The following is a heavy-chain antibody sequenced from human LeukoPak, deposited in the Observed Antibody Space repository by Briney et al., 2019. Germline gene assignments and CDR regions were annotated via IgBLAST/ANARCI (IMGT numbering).Heavy chain of an antibody. CDR2: IYYSGGT. J-gene: IGHJ3*02. D-gene: IGHD5-12*01. CDR1: GGSISSGGFY. V-gene: IGHV4-31*03. CDR3: ARDRVVATIPDAFDI. Sequence: SETLSLTCTVSGGSISSGGFYWNWIRQQPGKGLEWIGHIYYSGGTYYNPSLKSRVSISVDASKTQLSLKLSSVTAADTAVYYCARDRVVATIPDAFDIWGQGTMVTVSS.